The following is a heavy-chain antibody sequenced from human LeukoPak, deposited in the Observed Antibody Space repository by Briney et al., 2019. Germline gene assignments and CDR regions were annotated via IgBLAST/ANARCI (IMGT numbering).Heavy chain of an antibody. Sequence: ASVKVSCKASGYTFTTYGISWVRQAPGQGLEWMGWIRAYSGHTNYAQKFQGRVTMTTDTSTSTAYMELGSLRSDDTAVYYCARASVVAAGTRYFLHWGQGTLVTVSS. CDR3: ARASVVAAGTRYFLH. J-gene: IGHJ1*01. D-gene: IGHD6-13*01. V-gene: IGHV1-18*01. CDR2: IRAYSGHT. CDR1: GYTFTTYG.